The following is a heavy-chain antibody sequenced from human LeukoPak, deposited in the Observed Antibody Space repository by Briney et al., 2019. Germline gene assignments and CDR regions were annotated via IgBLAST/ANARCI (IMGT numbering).Heavy chain of an antibody. CDR2: ISYDGSNK. CDR3: AKDRTTGIFDY. CDR1: GFTFSSYG. J-gene: IGHJ4*02. D-gene: IGHD4-17*01. Sequence: GSLRLSCAASGFTFSSYGMHWVRQAPGKGLEWVAVISYDGSNKYYADSVKGRFTISRDNSKNTLYLQMNSLGAEDTAVYYCAKDRTTGIFDYWGQGTLVTVSS. V-gene: IGHV3-30*18.